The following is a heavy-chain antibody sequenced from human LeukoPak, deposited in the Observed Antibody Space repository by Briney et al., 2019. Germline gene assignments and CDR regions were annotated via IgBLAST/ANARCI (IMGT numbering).Heavy chain of an antibody. CDR2: VNPNSGGT. J-gene: IGHJ4*02. V-gene: IGHV1-2*04. CDR3: ARARGWFGELPPDY. Sequence: ASVKVSCKASGYTFTDYYMHWVRQAPGQGLEWMGWVNPNSGGTNYAQKFQGWVTMTRDTSISTAYMELSRLRSDDTAVYYCARARGWFGELPPDYWGQGTLVTVSS. CDR1: GYTFTDYY. D-gene: IGHD3-10*01.